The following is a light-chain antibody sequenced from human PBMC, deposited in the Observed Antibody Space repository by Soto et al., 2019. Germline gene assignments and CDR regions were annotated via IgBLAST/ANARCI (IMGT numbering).Light chain of an antibody. J-gene: IGKJ1*01. V-gene: IGKV3-11*01. CDR2: ESS. CDR3: QQRSNWPQT. CDR1: QNVANY. Sequence: EIVLTQSPGTLSLSPGERATLSCRASQNVANYLDWYQQKPGQAPRLLIYESSNRATGIAAMFSGSGSGTDFTLTISNLEPEDFAVYDCQQRSNWPQTVGQGTKGDIK.